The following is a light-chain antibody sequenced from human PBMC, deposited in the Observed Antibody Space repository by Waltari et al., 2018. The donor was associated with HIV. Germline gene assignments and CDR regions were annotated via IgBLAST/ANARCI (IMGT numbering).Light chain of an antibody. J-gene: IGKJ4*01. Sequence: DIVMTQSPDSPVVSLGERATINCTSSPSVLYSSNNKNYLAWYQQKPGQPPKLLIYWASTRESGVPDRFSGSGSGTDFTLTISSLQAEDVAVYYCQQYYSTPLTFGGGTKVEIK. V-gene: IGKV4-1*01. CDR2: WAS. CDR1: PSVLYSSNNKNY. CDR3: QQYYSTPLT.